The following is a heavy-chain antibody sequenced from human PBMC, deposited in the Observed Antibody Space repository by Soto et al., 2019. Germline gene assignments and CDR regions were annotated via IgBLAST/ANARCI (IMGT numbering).Heavy chain of an antibody. J-gene: IGHJ4*02. D-gene: IGHD3-16*02. V-gene: IGHV4-30-4*01. CDR2: IYYSGST. CDR1: GGSISSGDYY. CDR3: AGSYYDYVWGSYRYFDY. Sequence: SETLSLTCTVSGGSISSGDYYWSWIRQPPGKGLEWIGYIYYSGSTYYNPSLKSRVTISVDTSKNQFSLKLSSVTAADTAVYYCAGSYYDYVWGSYRYFDYCGQGTLVTVSS.